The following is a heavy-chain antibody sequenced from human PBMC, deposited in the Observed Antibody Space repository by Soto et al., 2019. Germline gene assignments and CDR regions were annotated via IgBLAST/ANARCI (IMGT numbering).Heavy chain of an antibody. Sequence: SETLSLTCTVSGGSISSYYWSWIRQPPGKGLEWIGYIYYSGSTNYNPSLKSRVTISVDTSKNQFSLKLSSVTAADTAVYYCGRHTTHWWFDPWGQGTLVTVSS. V-gene: IGHV4-59*01. CDR1: GGSISSYY. J-gene: IGHJ5*02. CDR2: IYYSGST. D-gene: IGHD1-1*01. CDR3: GRHTTHWWFDP.